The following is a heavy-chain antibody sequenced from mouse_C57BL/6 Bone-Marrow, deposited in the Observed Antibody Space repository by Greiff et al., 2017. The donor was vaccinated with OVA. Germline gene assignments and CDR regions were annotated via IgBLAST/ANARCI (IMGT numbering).Heavy chain of an antibody. CDR2: IWRGGST. D-gene: IGHD1-3*01. CDR3: AKITFYYYAMDY. Sequence: VQLVESGPGLVQPSQSLSITCTVSGFSLTSYSVHWVRQSPGKGLEWLGVIWRGGSTDYNAAFMSRLSITKDNSKSQVFFKMNSLQADDTAIYYCAKITFYYYAMDYWGQGTSVTVSS. CDR1: GFSLTSYS. V-gene: IGHV2-5*01. J-gene: IGHJ4*01.